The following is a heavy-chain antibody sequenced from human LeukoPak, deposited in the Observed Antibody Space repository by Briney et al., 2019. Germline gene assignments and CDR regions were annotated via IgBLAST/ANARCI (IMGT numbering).Heavy chain of an antibody. CDR3: AREKSGTYNFDY. Sequence: ASVKVSCKASGYTFTSYYMHWVRQAPGQGLEWMGIINPSSDITSYAQKFQGRVTMTRDTSTSTVYMELSSLRSEDTAMYYRAREKSGTYNFDYWGQGTLVTVSS. J-gene: IGHJ4*02. V-gene: IGHV1-46*01. D-gene: IGHD1-26*01. CDR1: GYTFTSYY. CDR2: INPSSDIT.